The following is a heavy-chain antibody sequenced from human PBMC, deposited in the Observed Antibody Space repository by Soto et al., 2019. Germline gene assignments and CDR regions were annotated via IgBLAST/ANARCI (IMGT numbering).Heavy chain of an antibody. Sequence: QLQLQESGPGLVKPSETLSLTCTVSGGSISSSSYYWGWIRQPPGKGLEWIGSIYYSGSTYYNPSLKSRVTISVDTSENQVSLKLSSVTAADTAVYYGARPPAVAYWYFDLWGRGTLVTVSS. CDR1: GGSISSSSYY. V-gene: IGHV4-39*01. D-gene: IGHD2-15*01. CDR3: ARPPAVAYWYFDL. J-gene: IGHJ2*01. CDR2: IYYSGST.